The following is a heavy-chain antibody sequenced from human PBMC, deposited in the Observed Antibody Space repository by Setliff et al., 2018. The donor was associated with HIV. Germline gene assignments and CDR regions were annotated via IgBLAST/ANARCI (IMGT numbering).Heavy chain of an antibody. D-gene: IGHD5-18*01. J-gene: IGHJ6*03. V-gene: IGHV4-31*03. Sequence: SETLSLTCTVSGDSVSSGAYYWSWIRQLPGKGLEYIGYISYRGTTYYNPSPKNRVTISLDKSENQFSLRLSSVAAADTAVYYCARVKIVDTATITGLFYYHYIDVWGKGTTVTVSS. CDR2: ISYRGTT. CDR1: GDSVSSGAYY. CDR3: ARVKIVDTATITGLFYYHYIDV.